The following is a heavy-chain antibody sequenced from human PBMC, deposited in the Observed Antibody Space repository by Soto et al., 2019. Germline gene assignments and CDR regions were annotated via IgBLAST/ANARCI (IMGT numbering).Heavy chain of an antibody. J-gene: IGHJ4*02. Sequence: SETLSLTCAVYGGSFSGYYWSWIRQPPGKGLEWIGEINHSGSTNYNPSLKSRVTISVDTSKNQFSLKLSSVTAADTAVYYCARARGYSYGYYFDYWGQGTLVTVSS. D-gene: IGHD5-18*01. V-gene: IGHV4-34*01. CDR3: ARARGYSYGYYFDY. CDR1: GGSFSGYY. CDR2: INHSGST.